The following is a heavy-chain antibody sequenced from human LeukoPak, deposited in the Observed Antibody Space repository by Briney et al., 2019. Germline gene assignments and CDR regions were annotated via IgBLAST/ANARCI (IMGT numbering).Heavy chain of an antibody. D-gene: IGHD3-3*01. CDR2: ISSSSSYI. Sequence: GGSLRLSCAASGFTFSSYSMNWVRQAPGKGLEWVSSISSSSSYIYYADSVKGRFTISTDNAKNSLYLQMNSLRAEDTAVYYCARDPSPPTGYDFWSGYRYFDYWGQGTLVTVSS. CDR1: GFTFSSYS. J-gene: IGHJ4*02. CDR3: ARDPSPPTGYDFWSGYRYFDY. V-gene: IGHV3-21*01.